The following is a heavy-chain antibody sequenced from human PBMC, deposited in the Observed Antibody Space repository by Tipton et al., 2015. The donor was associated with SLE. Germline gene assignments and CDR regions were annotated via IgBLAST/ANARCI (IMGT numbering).Heavy chain of an antibody. J-gene: IGHJ3*02. Sequence: GSLRLSCAASGFTFSFYTMHWVRQAPGKGLEWVSSLSSSNHHKYHADSLKGRFTVSRDNPKNSLYLQMNSLRAEDTAVYYCARGLEEATTLTAFDIWGPGTMVTVSS. D-gene: IGHD5-24*01. V-gene: IGHV3-21*03. CDR1: GFTFSFYT. CDR3: ARGLEEATTLTAFDI. CDR2: LSSSNHHK.